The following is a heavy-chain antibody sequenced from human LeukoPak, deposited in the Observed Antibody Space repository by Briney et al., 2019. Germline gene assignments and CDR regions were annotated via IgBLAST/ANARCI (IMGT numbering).Heavy chain of an antibody. CDR3: ARGRRTVANMANDYYYYGMDV. J-gene: IGHJ6*02. Sequence: GGSLRLSCAASGFTFSIYIMNWVRQAPGKGLEWVSGISGSGDDTYYAVSAKGRFTISRDNSKSTLFLHMNSLRAEDTAVYYCARGRRTVANMANDYYYYGMDVWGQGTTVTVSS. D-gene: IGHD5-12*01. CDR1: GFTFSIYI. CDR2: ISGSGDDT. V-gene: IGHV3-23*01.